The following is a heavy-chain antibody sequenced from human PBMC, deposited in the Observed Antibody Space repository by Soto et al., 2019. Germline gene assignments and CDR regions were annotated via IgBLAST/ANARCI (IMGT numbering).Heavy chain of an antibody. D-gene: IGHD6-19*01. CDR2: ISTTGTST. CDR3: AKFRQWLVYFDY. Sequence: EVQLLESGGGLVQPGGSLRLSCAASGFTFNTYAMSWVRQTPGKGLEWVSSISTTGTSTYYADSVKARFTISRDNSKNTLYLQMSSLIAEDTAMYYCAKFRQWLVYFDYWGQGTLVTVSS. V-gene: IGHV3-23*01. CDR1: GFTFNTYA. J-gene: IGHJ4*02.